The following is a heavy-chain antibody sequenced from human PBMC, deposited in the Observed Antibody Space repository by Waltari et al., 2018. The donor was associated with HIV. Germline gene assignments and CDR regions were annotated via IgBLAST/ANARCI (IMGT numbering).Heavy chain of an antibody. CDR1: GYTFNNYY. V-gene: IGHV1-2*06. Sequence: QVRLVQSGAEVKEPGASMKVSCKASGYTFNNYYINWVRQAPGQGLEWMGRINPDTGGTNCAQKFQGRVTVTADASITTAYMELSSLTSEDTAIYYCARSLLWFGEPHLDYWGQGTLIRVSS. CDR2: INPDTGGT. CDR3: ARSLLWFGEPHLDY. D-gene: IGHD3-10*01. J-gene: IGHJ4*02.